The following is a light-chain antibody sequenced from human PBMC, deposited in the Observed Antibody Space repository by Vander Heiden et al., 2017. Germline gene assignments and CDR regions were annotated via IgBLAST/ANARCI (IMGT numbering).Light chain of an antibody. CDR3: QQYYSTPYT. CDR2: WAS. CDR1: QSVLYSSNNKNY. Sequence: DIVMTQSPDSLAVSLGEKATINCKSSQSVLYSSNNKNYLAWYQQKPGQPPKLLIYWASTRESGVPDRFSGSGSGTDFTFTISSPQAEDVAVYYCQQYYSTPYTFGQGTKLEIK. J-gene: IGKJ2*01. V-gene: IGKV4-1*01.